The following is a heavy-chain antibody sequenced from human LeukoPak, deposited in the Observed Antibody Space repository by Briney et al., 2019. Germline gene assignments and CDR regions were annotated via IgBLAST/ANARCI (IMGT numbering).Heavy chain of an antibody. Sequence: SETLSLTCPVAGGSISSYYWSWIRQPAGKGLEWIGRIYTSGSTNYNPSLKSRVTMSVDTSKNQFSLKLSSATAADTAVYYCARDKYYYDSSGSIRFDYWGQGTLVTASS. J-gene: IGHJ4*02. D-gene: IGHD3-22*01. CDR2: IYTSGST. CDR3: ARDKYYYDSSGSIRFDY. CDR1: GGSISSYY. V-gene: IGHV4-4*07.